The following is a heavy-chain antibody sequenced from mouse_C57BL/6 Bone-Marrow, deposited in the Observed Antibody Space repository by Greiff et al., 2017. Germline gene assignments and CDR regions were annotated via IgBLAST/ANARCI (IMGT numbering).Heavy chain of an antibody. D-gene: IGHD2-5*01. CDR2: IDPSDSYT. J-gene: IGHJ4*01. CDR1: GYTFTSYW. CDR3: AREALYSNYAMDY. V-gene: IGHV1-69*01. Sequence: QVQLQQSGAELVMPGASVKLPCKASGYTFTSYWMHWVKQRPGQGLEWIGEIDPSDSYTNYNQKFKGKSTLTVDKSSSTAYMQLSSLTSEDSAVYYCAREALYSNYAMDYWGQGTSVTVSS.